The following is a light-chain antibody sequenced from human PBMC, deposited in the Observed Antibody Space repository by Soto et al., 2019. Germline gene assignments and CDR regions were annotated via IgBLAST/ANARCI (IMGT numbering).Light chain of an antibody. CDR3: QQYGCFLT. V-gene: IGKV3-20*01. Sequence: IVLTQTPGTLSLSPAERATLSCRASQSVKSSYVAWYQLKPGQAPRLRIDGESRRATGIPDRCSGRWSVADFTRTIVSLEPEDFAVYSCQQYGCFLTFGGGP. CDR1: QSVKSSY. J-gene: IGKJ4*01. CDR2: GES.